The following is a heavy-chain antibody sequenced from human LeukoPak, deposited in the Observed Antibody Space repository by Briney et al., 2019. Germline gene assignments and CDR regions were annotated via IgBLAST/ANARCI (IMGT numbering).Heavy chain of an antibody. CDR3: AKGVSGWPYYFDY. Sequence: GGSLRPSCAASGFTFSSYWMHWVRQAPGKGLVWVSRINTDGSSTSYADSVKGRFTISRDNAKNTLYLQMNSLRAEDTAVYYCAKGVSGWPYYFDYWGQGTLVTVSS. CDR2: INTDGSST. J-gene: IGHJ4*02. V-gene: IGHV3-74*01. D-gene: IGHD6-19*01. CDR1: GFTFSSYW.